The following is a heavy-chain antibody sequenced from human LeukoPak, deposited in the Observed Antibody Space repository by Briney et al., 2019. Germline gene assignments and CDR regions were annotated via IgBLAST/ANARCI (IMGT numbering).Heavy chain of an antibody. CDR3: ARGPTSGSEVDY. Sequence: PGGSLRLSCAASGFTFSSYEMNWVRQAPGKGLEWVAVISYDGSNKYYADSVKGRFTISRDNSKNTLYLQMNSLRAEDTAVYYCARGPTSGSEVDYWGQGTLVTVSS. CDR1: GFTFSSYE. V-gene: IGHV3-30*04. D-gene: IGHD1-26*01. J-gene: IGHJ4*02. CDR2: ISYDGSNK.